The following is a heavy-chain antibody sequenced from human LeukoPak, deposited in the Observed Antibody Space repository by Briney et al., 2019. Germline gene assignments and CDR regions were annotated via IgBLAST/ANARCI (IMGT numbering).Heavy chain of an antibody. Sequence: SVKLSCKASGGTFSSYAISWVRQAPGQGLEWMGRIIPILGIANYAQTFQGRVTITADKSTSTAYMELSSLRSEDTAVYYCVRCRSIAVAHVAFDMWGQGTMVTVSS. J-gene: IGHJ3*02. CDR3: VRCRSIAVAHVAFDM. CDR2: IIPILGIA. CDR1: GGTFSSYA. V-gene: IGHV1-69*04. D-gene: IGHD6-19*01.